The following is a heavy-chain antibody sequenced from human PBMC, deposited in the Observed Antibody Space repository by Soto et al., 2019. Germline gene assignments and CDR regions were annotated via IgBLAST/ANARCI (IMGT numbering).Heavy chain of an antibody. J-gene: IGHJ6*02. D-gene: IGHD6-6*01. CDR2: IYYSGST. Sequence: SETLSLTCTVSGGSISSYYWSWIRQPPGKGLEWIGYIYYSGSTNYNPSLKSRVTISVDTSKNQFSLKLSPVTAADTAVYYCARGQQLALAWGSYYYGMDVWGQGTTVTVSS. CDR1: GGSISSYY. V-gene: IGHV4-59*01. CDR3: ARGQQLALAWGSYYYGMDV.